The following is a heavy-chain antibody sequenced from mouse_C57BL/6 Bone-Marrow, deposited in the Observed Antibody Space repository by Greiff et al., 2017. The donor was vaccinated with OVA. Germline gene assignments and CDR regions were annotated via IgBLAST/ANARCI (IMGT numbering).Heavy chain of an antibody. D-gene: IGHD1-1*01. Sequence: QVHVKQSGAELVRPGASVKLSCKASGYTFTDYYINWVKQRPGQGLEWIARIYPGSGNTYYNEKFKGKATLTAEKSSSTAYMQLSSLTSEDSAVYFCARRVITTVVATDAMDYWGQGTSVTVSS. CDR1: GYTFTDYY. CDR2: IYPGSGNT. J-gene: IGHJ4*01. CDR3: ARRVITTVVATDAMDY. V-gene: IGHV1-76*01.